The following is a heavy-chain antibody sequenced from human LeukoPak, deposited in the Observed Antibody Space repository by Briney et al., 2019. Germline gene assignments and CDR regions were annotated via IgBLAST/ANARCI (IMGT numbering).Heavy chain of an antibody. Sequence: SETLSLTCTVSGGSIGSGTYYWGWIRQSPGKGLEWIGRIFYSGSTNYNPSLKSRVTISVDASKNQFSLKLSSVTAADTAVYYCARVGNPLVTVFAWFDPWGQGTLVTVSS. CDR1: GGSIGSGTYY. CDR3: ARVGNPLVTVFAWFDP. J-gene: IGHJ5*02. D-gene: IGHD3-3*01. V-gene: IGHV4-39*07. CDR2: IFYSGST.